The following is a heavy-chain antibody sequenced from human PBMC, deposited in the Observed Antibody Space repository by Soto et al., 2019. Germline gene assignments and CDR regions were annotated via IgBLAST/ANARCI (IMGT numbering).Heavy chain of an antibody. CDR3: ARESLRGSYLDYFDY. J-gene: IGHJ4*02. CDR2: TSPIFGSG. V-gene: IGHV1-69*06. Sequence: SVKFSCKASGGTFSTNPISWVRQAPGQGLEWMGGTSPIFGSGSSSQTFHGRLTITADKSTNTAYMELNSLRAEDTAVYFFARESLRGSYLDYFDYWGQGTLVTGSS. D-gene: IGHD1-26*01. CDR1: GGTFSTNP.